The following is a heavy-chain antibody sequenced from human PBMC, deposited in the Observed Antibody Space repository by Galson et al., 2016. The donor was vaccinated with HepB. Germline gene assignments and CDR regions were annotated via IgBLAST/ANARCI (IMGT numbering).Heavy chain of an antibody. J-gene: IGHJ4*02. CDR3: ARQAFTNWNPFDY. CDR1: GFTLSSYG. D-gene: IGHD1-1*01. Sequence: SLRLSCAASGFTLSSYGIHWVRQALGKGLEWVAVIWYDGVNTYYADSVKGRFTISRDNSKNTLYLQMNSLRAEDTAVYYCARQAFTNWNPFDYWGQGTLVTVSS. CDR2: IWYDGVNT. V-gene: IGHV3-33*01.